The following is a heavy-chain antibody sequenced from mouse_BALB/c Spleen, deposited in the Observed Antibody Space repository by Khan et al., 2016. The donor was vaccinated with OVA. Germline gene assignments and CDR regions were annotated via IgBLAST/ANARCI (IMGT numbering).Heavy chain of an antibody. V-gene: IGHV5-15*02. CDR1: GFTFSDYG. J-gene: IGHJ4*01. CDR3: ARSCAMDY. CDR2: ISSLAYSI. Sequence: EVELVESGGGLVQPGGSRKLSCAASGFTFSDYGLAWVRQAPGKGPEWVSFISSLAYSIYYADPVTGRFTISRENAKNTLYLEMSSLRSEDTAMYYCARSCAMDYWGQGTSVTVS.